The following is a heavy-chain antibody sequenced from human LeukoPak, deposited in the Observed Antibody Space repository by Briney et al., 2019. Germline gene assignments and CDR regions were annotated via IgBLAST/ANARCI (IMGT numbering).Heavy chain of an antibody. Sequence: PGGSLRLSCAASGFTFSSYEMNWVRQAPGKGLEWVSYISSSGNTIYYADSVKGRFTISRDNAKNSLYLQMNNLRAEDTAVYYCARESYGGNSLYWGQGTLVTVSS. V-gene: IGHV3-48*03. J-gene: IGHJ4*02. CDR2: ISSSGNTI. CDR3: ARESYGGNSLY. CDR1: GFTFSSYE. D-gene: IGHD4-23*01.